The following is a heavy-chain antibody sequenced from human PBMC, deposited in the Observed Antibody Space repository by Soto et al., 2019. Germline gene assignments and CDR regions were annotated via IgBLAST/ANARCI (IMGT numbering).Heavy chain of an antibody. J-gene: IGHJ6*02. Sequence: ASVKVSCKASGYTFTSYGISWVRQAPGQGLEWMGWISAYNGNTNYAQKIQGRVTMTTDTSTSTAYMELRSLRSDDTAVYYCARVLTVSSGWYVYDQNYYYYGMDVWGQGTTVTVSS. V-gene: IGHV1-18*01. CDR1: GYTFTSYG. CDR2: ISAYNGNT. CDR3: ARVLTVSSGWYVYDQNYYYYGMDV. D-gene: IGHD6-19*01.